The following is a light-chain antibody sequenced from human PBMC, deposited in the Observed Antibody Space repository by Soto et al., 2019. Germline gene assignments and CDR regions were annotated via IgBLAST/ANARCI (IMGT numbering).Light chain of an antibody. J-gene: IGKJ2*01. Sequence: IQLTQSPSSLSASLGDRVTVTYRASQTINDYSAWFQKKEGKAPDLLIYTASTLQGGVPSRFSGHGFGIEFTLTISSLQPEDFATYYCQQLRAYPHTFGQGTKVDIK. CDR1: QTINDY. V-gene: IGKV1-9*01. CDR2: TAS. CDR3: QQLRAYPHT.